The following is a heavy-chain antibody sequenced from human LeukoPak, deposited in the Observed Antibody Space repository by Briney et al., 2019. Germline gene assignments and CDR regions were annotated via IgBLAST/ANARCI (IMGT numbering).Heavy chain of an antibody. CDR2: ISTEGNYV. CDR3: ANLEPSYNADLLRVADAFDI. CDR1: GFTFSTYA. Sequence: GGSLRLSCAASGFTFSTYAMAWVRPAPGMGLMWLSSISTEGNYVYFVDAVTGRFTTSRDNFKNTLYLQMNSLRAGDTAVYFCANLEPSYNADLLRVADAFDIWGHGTMVSVSS. J-gene: IGHJ3*02. V-gene: IGHV3-23*01. D-gene: IGHD1-1*01.